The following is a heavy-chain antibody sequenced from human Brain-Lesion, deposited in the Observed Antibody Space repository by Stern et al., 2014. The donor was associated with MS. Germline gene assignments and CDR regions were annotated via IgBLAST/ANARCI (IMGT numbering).Heavy chain of an antibody. D-gene: IGHD3-3*01. CDR3: ARDQRGITIFGVVTDYYYLGMDV. V-gene: IGHV1-2*02. CDR2: INPNTGGT. Sequence: QVQLVQSGAEVKKPGASVKVSCKTSGYIFTRYYIHWVRQAPGQGLEWMAWINPNTGGTKYAQKFQGRVTMSRDTSISTAYVELSSLTSDDTAVYYCARDQRGITIFGVVTDYYYLGMDVWGQGTTVTVSS. J-gene: IGHJ6*02. CDR1: GYIFTRYY.